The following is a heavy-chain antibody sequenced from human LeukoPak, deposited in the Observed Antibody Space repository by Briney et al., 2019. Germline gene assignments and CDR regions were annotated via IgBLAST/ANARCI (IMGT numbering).Heavy chain of an antibody. CDR1: GFTFSSYA. D-gene: IGHD3-3*01. CDR3: AGYYDFWSGYFFDY. CDR2: ISGSGGST. J-gene: IGHJ4*02. Sequence: GGSLRLSCAASGFTFSSYAMSWVRQAPGKGLEWVSAISGSGGSTYYADSVKGRFTISRDNAKNSLYLQMNSLRAEDTAVYYCAGYYDFWSGYFFDYWGQGTLVTVSS. V-gene: IGHV3-23*01.